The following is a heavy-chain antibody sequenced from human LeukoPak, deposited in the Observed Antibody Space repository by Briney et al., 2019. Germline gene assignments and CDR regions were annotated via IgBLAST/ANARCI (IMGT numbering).Heavy chain of an antibody. Sequence: GGSLRLSCAASGFTFSSYEMNWVRQAPGKGLEWVSYISSSGSTIYYADSVKGRFTISRDNAKNSLYLQMNSLRAEDTAVYYRARVGYYYGSGSYYNVDYWGQGTLVTVSS. D-gene: IGHD3-10*01. CDR1: GFTFSSYE. V-gene: IGHV3-48*03. CDR2: ISSSGSTI. CDR3: ARVGYYYGSGSYYNVDY. J-gene: IGHJ4*02.